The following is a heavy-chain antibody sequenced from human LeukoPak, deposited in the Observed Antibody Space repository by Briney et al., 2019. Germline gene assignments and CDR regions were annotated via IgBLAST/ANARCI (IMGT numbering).Heavy chain of an antibody. CDR3: AGLRPGWFDP. D-gene: IGHD1-14*01. Sequence: SSETLSLTCAVYGGSFSGYYWSWIRQPPGKGLEWIGEINHSGSTYYNPSLKSRVTISVDASKNQFSLKLSSVTAADTAVYYCAGLRPGWFDPWGQGTLVTVSS. V-gene: IGHV4-34*01. CDR1: GGSFSGYY. CDR2: INHSGST. J-gene: IGHJ5*02.